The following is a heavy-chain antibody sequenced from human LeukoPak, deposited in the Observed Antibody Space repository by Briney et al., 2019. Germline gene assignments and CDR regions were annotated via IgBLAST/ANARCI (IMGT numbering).Heavy chain of an antibody. V-gene: IGHV3-23*01. D-gene: IGHD6-19*01. J-gene: IGHJ4*02. Sequence: GGSLRLSCAASGFTFTASPMAWGPHAPGEGLECGSSISTNGGITYYADSVRGRFTISRDNPKNTLYLQMSSLRAEDTAVYYCANIAVSGSWFFDCWGQGTLVCVSS. CDR3: ANIAVSGSWFFDC. CDR2: ISTNGGIT. CDR1: GFTFTASP.